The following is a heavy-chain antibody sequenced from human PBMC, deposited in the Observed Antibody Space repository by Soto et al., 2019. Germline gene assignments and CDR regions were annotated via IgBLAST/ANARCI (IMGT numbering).Heavy chain of an antibody. J-gene: IGHJ6*02. D-gene: IGHD2-15*01. V-gene: IGHV1-18*04. CDR1: GYTFTSYG. CDR3: ARFSGGSYNTYYFYYGMDV. Sequence: ASVKVSCKASGYTFTSYGISWVRQAPGQGLDWMGWISAYNGNTKYAQDLQGRVTMNTDTSTSTAYMELRSLRSDDTAMYYCARFSGGSYNTYYFYYGMDVWGQGTTVTVSS. CDR2: ISAYNGNT.